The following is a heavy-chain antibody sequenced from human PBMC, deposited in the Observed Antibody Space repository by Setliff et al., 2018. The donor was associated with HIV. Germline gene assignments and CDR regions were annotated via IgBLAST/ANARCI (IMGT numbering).Heavy chain of an antibody. D-gene: IGHD2-15*01. J-gene: IGHJ4*02. CDR2: IYYSGST. CDR1: GGSISSYY. CDR3: ARADCSGGSCYSPGY. V-gene: IGHV4-59*01. Sequence: SETLSLTCTVSGGSISSYYWSWIRRPPGKGLEWIGYIYYSGSTNYNPSLKSRVTISVDTSKNQFSLKLNSVTAADTAVYYCARADCSGGSCYSPGYWGQGTLVTVSS.